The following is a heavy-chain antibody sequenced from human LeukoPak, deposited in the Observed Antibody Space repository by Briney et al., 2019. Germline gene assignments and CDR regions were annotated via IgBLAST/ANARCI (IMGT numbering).Heavy chain of an antibody. CDR1: GGSFSGYY. V-gene: IGHV4-34*01. Sequence: PSETLSLTCAVYGGSFSGYYWSWIRQPPGKGLEWIGEINHSGSTNYNPSLKSRVTISVDTSKNQFSLKLSSVTAADTAVYYRARDQWLVRRYYYGMDVWGQGTTVTVSS. D-gene: IGHD6-19*01. CDR2: INHSGST. CDR3: ARDQWLVRRYYYGMDV. J-gene: IGHJ6*02.